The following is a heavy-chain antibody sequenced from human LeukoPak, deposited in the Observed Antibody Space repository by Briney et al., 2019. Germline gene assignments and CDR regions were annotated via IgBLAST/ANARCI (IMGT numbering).Heavy chain of an antibody. CDR2: IYYSGST. CDR3: AKRIAVAGKPLEY. CDR1: GGSISSYY. J-gene: IGHJ4*02. V-gene: IGHV4-59*12. Sequence: SETLSLTCTVSGGSISSYYWSWIRQPPGKGLEWIGYIYYSGSTNYNPSLKSRVTISVDTSKNQFSLKLSSVTAADTAVYYCAKRIAVAGKPLEYWGQGTLVTVSS. D-gene: IGHD6-19*01.